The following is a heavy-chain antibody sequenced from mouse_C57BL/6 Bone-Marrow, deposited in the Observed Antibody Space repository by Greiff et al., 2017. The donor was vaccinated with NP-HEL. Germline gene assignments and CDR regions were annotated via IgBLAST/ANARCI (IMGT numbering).Heavy chain of an antibody. J-gene: IGHJ2*01. D-gene: IGHD2-3*01. CDR3: ASQGVTEGWDY. Sequence: QVQLQQPGAELVKPGASVKLSCKASGYTFTSYWMQWVKQRPGQGLEWIGEIDPSDSYTNYNQKFKGKATLTVDTSSSTAYMQLSSLTSEDSAVYYCASQGVTEGWDYWGQGTTLTVSS. CDR2: IDPSDSYT. V-gene: IGHV1-50*01. CDR1: GYTFTSYW.